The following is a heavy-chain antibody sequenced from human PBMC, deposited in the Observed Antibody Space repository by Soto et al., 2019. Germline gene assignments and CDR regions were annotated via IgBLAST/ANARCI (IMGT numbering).Heavy chain of an antibody. CDR2: IRSKDYVGTP. J-gene: IGHJ6*02. D-gene: IGHD4-17*01. Sequence: GGSLRLSRTASGFNFGDHGMNWFRQAPGEGLEWVVFIRSKDYVGTPGYAASVKGRFAISRDDSKSIAYLQMNNLKTEDTPVYYCSRVLLSTVVSPHYYYGMDVWAQGTTVNVCS. CDR1: GFNFGDHG. V-gene: IGHV3-49*03. CDR3: SRVLLSTVVSPHYYYGMDV.